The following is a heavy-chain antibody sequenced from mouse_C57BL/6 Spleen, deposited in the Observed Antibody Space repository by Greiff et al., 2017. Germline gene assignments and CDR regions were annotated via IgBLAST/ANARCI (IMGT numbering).Heavy chain of an antibody. J-gene: IGHJ2*01. D-gene: IGHD2-5*01. CDR3: AYYSNRYYFDY. V-gene: IGHV14-2*01. CDR2: IDPEDGDT. CDR1: GFNIKDYY. Sequence: VQLQQSGAELVKPGASVKLSCTASGFNIKDYYMHWVKQRTEQGLEWIGRIDPEDGDTKYAPKFQGKATITADTSSNTAYLQLSSLASEDTAVYYCAYYSNRYYFDYWGQGTTLTVSS.